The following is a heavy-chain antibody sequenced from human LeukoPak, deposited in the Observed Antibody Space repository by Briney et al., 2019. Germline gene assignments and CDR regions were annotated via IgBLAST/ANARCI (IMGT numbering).Heavy chain of an antibody. CDR1: GFTFGDYA. J-gene: IGHJ4*02. CDR3: TRGSPYCSGGSCSFTPY. CDR2: IRGKAYGGTT. Sequence: GGSLRLSCTTSGFTFGDYAMSWVRQAPGKGLEWVGFIRGKAYGGTTEYAASVKGRFTSSRDDSKSIAYLQMSSLKTEDTAVYYCTRGSPYCSGGSCSFTPYWGQGTLVTVSS. V-gene: IGHV3-49*04. D-gene: IGHD2-15*01.